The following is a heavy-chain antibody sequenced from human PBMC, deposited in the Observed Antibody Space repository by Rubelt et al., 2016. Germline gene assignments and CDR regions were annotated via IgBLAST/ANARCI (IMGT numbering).Heavy chain of an antibody. D-gene: IGHD1-26*01. CDR2: INHSGST. Sequence: QVQLQQWGAGLLKPSETLSLTCAVYVGSFSGYYWSWIRQPPGKGLEWIGEINHSGSTNYNPSLKSRVTISVDTSKNQFSLKLSSVTAADTAVYYCASWVGATMGVYWGQGTLVTVSS. J-gene: IGHJ4*02. CDR1: VGSFSGYY. CDR3: ASWVGATMGVY. V-gene: IGHV4-34*01.